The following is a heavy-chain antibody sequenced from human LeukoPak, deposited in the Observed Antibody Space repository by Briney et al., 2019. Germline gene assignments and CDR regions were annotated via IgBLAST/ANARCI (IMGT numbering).Heavy chain of an antibody. J-gene: IGHJ4*02. CDR1: GFTFSSYG. CDR2: ISYDGSNK. CDR3: TRDPFDY. V-gene: IGHV3-30*03. Sequence: GRSLRLSCAASGFTFSSYGMHWVRQAPGKGLEWVAVISYDGSNKYYADSVKGRFTISRDNSKNTLYLQMNSLRAEDTDVYYCTRDPFDYWGQGTLVTVSS.